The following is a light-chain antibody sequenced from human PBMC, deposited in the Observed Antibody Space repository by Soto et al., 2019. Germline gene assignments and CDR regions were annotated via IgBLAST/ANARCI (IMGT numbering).Light chain of an antibody. CDR1: SSDVGGYNY. CDR3: CSYAGSYTIV. Sequence: QSGLTQPGSVSGSPGQSVTNSCTGTSSDVGGYNYVSRYQQHPGKAPKLMIYDVSKRPSGVPDRFSGSRSGNTASLTISGLQAEHEADYSCCSYAGSYTIVFGTGIQVTL. V-gene: IGLV2-11*01. J-gene: IGLJ1*01. CDR2: DVS.